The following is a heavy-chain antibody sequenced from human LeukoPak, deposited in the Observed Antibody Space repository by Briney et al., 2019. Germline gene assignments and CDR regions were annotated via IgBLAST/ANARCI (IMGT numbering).Heavy chain of an antibody. CDR1: GFTFSSYA. J-gene: IGHJ5*02. D-gene: IGHD3-10*01. CDR3: AKQPYQYVSGSPSWLDP. Sequence: GGCQRLSCAASGFTFSSYAMSWVRQAPGKGLEWVSGISGSGGSTHYADSVKGRFTISRDNSKNTLYLQMNTLRAEDTAVYFCAKQPYQYVSGSPSWLDPWGQGTLVTVSS. CDR2: ISGSGGST. V-gene: IGHV3-23*01.